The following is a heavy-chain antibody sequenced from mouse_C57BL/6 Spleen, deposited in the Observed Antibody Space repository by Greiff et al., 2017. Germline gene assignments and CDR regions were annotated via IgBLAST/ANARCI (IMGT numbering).Heavy chain of an antibody. Sequence: EVQLVESGPGLVKPSQSLSLTCSVTGYSITSGYYWNWIRQFPGNKLEWMGYISYDGSNNYNPSFKNRITITRDTSKNQFFLKLNSVTTEDTATYYCARDYSNAFAYWGQGTLVTVSA. V-gene: IGHV3-6*01. CDR2: ISYDGSN. J-gene: IGHJ3*01. CDR1: GYSITSGYY. D-gene: IGHD2-5*01. CDR3: ARDYSNAFAY.